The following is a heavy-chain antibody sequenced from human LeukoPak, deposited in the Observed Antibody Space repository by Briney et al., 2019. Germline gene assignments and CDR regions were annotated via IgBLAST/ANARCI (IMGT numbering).Heavy chain of an antibody. CDR1: GLTFNTYP. J-gene: IGHJ4*02. Sequence: GGSLRLSCAVSGLTFNTYPMTWVRQAPGKGLEWVSAISANGDKTDYADSVKGRFTTSRDNSKNTLYLQMNSLRAEDTAVYYCAKDRGYWGQGTLVTVSS. CDR2: ISANGDKT. V-gene: IGHV3-23*01. CDR3: AKDRGY.